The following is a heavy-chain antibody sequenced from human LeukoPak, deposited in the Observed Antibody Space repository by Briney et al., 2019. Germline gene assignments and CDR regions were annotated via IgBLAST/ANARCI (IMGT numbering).Heavy chain of an antibody. J-gene: IGHJ4*02. V-gene: IGHV3-21*01. CDR3: ARDSYGDCVDY. D-gene: IGHD4-17*01. CDR1: GFTFSSYS. Sequence: PGGSLRLSCAASGFTFSSYSINWVRQAPGKGLEWVSSISSSSSYIYYAASVKGRFTISRDNAKNSLYLQMNSLRAEDTAVYYCARDSYGDCVDYWGQGTLVTVSS. CDR2: ISSSSSYI.